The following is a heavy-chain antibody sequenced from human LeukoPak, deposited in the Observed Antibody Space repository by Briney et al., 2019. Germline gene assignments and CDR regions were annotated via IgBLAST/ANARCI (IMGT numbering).Heavy chain of an antibody. J-gene: IGHJ4*02. CDR3: ATLSSGRWALDF. CDR1: GYTFTSYD. V-gene: IGHV1-8*03. Sequence: GASVKVSCKASGYTFTSYDINWVRQATGQGLEWMGWMNPNSGNTGYAQKFQGRVTITRNTSISTAYMELSSLRSEDTAVYYCATLSSGRWALDFWGQGVLVTVSS. D-gene: IGHD3-22*01. CDR2: MNPNSGNT.